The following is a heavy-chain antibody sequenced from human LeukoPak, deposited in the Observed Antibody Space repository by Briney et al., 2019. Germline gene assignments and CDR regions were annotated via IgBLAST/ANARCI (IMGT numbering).Heavy chain of an antibody. CDR1: GGSISSSSYY. J-gene: IGHJ5*02. Sequence: SETLSLTCTVSGGSISSSSYYWGWIRQPPGKGLEWIGYIYYSGSTNYNPSLKSRVTISVDTSKNQFSLKLSSVTAADTAVYYCARELYDYGLNWFDPWGQGTLVTVSS. CDR3: ARELYDYGLNWFDP. V-gene: IGHV4-61*01. CDR2: IYYSGST. D-gene: IGHD4-17*01.